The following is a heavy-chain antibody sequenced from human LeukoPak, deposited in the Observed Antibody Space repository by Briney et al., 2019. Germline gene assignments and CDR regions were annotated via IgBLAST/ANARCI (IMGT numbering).Heavy chain of an antibody. J-gene: IGHJ4*02. CDR3: TTDRGYYDSSGYYFIPSVDY. CDR2: IKSKTDGGTT. V-gene: IGHV3-15*01. Sequence: PGGSLRLSCAASGFTFSNAWMSWVRQAPGKGLEWVGRIKSKTDGGTTDYAAPVKGRFTISRDDSKNTLYLQMNSLKTEDTAVYCCTTDRGYYDSSGYYFIPSVDYWGQGTLVTVSS. D-gene: IGHD3-22*01. CDR1: GFTFSNAW.